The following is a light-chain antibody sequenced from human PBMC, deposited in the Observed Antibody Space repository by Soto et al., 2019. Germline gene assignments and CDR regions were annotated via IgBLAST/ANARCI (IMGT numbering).Light chain of an antibody. CDR2: QAS. V-gene: IGKV1-5*03. Sequence: DVQMTQSPSTLSASVGDRVTITCRASQGISNRLAWYQQKPGKAPKLLIYQASSLKSGVPSRFGGSGSGTEFTLTITSLQPDDFATYYCQQYNIHWTFGQGTKVEIK. J-gene: IGKJ1*01. CDR3: QQYNIHWT. CDR1: QGISNR.